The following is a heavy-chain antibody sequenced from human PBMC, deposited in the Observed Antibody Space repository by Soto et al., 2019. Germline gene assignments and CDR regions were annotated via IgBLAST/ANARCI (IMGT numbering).Heavy chain of an antibody. CDR1: GGSINNNGYF. V-gene: IGHV4-30-4*01. Sequence: QVQLQESGPGVVEPSQTLSLTCTVSGGSINNNGYFWSWIRQPPGSGLEWIGHIYNSGSTYSNPSLKSRLTRSVDTPTSQFSLKLSAVTAADAAVYYCARGPSGDKVDYWGQGTLVTVSS. CDR2: IYNSGST. CDR3: ARGPSGDKVDY. D-gene: IGHD1-26*01. J-gene: IGHJ4*02.